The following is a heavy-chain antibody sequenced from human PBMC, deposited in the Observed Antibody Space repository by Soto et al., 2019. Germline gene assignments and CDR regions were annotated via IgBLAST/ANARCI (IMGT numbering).Heavy chain of an antibody. J-gene: IGHJ6*02. V-gene: IGHV3-33*01. CDR1: GFTFSSYG. CDR2: IWYDGSNK. D-gene: IGHD2-15*01. Sequence: GGSLRLSCAASGFTFSSYGMHWVRQAPGKGLEWVAVIWYDGSNKYYADSVKGRFTISRDNSKNTLYLQMNSLRAEDTAVYYCARERRVEDYYYGMDVWGQGTTVTVSS. CDR3: ARERRVEDYYYGMDV.